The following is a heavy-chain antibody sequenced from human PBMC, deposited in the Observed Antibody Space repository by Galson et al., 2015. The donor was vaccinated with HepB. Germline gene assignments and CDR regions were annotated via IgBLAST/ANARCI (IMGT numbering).Heavy chain of an antibody. CDR1: GFTFSTYG. V-gene: IGHV3-30*18. D-gene: IGHD6-13*01. CDR2: ISFDGTNE. Sequence: SLRLSCAASGFTFSTYGMHWVRQAPGKGLEWVTFISFDGTNEYYADSVKGRFTISRDNSKNILYLQMNSLRAEDTAVYYCAKDRRIAAVGTTIDYWGQGTLVTVSS. CDR3: AKDRRIAAVGTTIDY. J-gene: IGHJ4*02.